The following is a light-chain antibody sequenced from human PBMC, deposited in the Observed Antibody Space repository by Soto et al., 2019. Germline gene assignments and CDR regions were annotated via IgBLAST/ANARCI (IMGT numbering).Light chain of an antibody. J-gene: IGKJ1*01. CDR2: GAS. Sequence: ETVLAQSASAMPLSPGERATLSYRASQSGSSTYLAWYQQKPGQAPRLLIYGASSRTTGIPDRFSGSGSGTEFALTISRLEAEDVAMDYCQQYGSSPRKFGQGTKV. V-gene: IGKV3-20*01. CDR1: QSGSSTY. CDR3: QQYGSSPRK.